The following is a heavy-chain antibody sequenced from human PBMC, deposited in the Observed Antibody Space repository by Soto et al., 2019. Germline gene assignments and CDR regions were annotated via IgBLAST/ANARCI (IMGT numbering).Heavy chain of an antibody. J-gene: IGHJ5*02. CDR1: GFTFEDYA. D-gene: IGHD3-3*01. CDR3: AKDRHRSGLSHGFDP. Sequence: EVRLVESGGALVQPGGSLRLSCAASGFTFEDYAMNWVRQGPVKGLQWVARISWNSGTLHYADSVKGRFTISRDNVKNSIYLEMTGLRVEDTALYYCAKDRHRSGLSHGFDPWGQGTLVTVSS. V-gene: IGHV3-9*01. CDR2: ISWNSGTL.